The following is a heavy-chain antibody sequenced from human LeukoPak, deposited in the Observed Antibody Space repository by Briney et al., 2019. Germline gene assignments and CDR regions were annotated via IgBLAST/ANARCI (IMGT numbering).Heavy chain of an antibody. Sequence: ASVKVSCKASGGTFSSYAISWVRQAPGQGLEWMGGIIPIFGTANYAQKFQGRATITADESTSTAYMELSSLRSEDTAVYYCARVDVVSGSYFYYYYGMDVWGQGTTVTVSS. D-gene: IGHD1-26*01. V-gene: IGHV1-69*13. J-gene: IGHJ6*02. CDR1: GGTFSSYA. CDR2: IIPIFGTA. CDR3: ARVDVVSGSYFYYYYGMDV.